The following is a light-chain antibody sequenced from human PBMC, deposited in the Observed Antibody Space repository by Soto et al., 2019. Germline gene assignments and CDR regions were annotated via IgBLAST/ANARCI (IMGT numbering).Light chain of an antibody. J-gene: IGLJ1*01. Sequence: QSVLTQPPSVSGAPGQRVPIPYTGSRSNRGAGYDIHWYPQPRGTAPKLLIYDNSNRPSGVPDRFSGSKSGTSASLAITGLQAEDEADYYCQSYDSSLSGYVFGTGTKLTVL. V-gene: IGLV1-40*01. CDR1: RSNRGAGYD. CDR2: DNS. CDR3: QSYDSSLSGYV.